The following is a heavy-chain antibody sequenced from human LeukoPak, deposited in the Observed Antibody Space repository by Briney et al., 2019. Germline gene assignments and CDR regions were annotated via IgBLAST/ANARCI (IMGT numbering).Heavy chain of an antibody. D-gene: IGHD3-22*01. CDR1: GFSFSSYW. J-gene: IGHJ4*02. CDR2: IYSGGNT. Sequence: GGSLRLSCEGSGFSFSSYWMTWVRQAPGKGLEWVSFIYSGGNTYYADSVKGRFTISRDNAKNSLYLQMNSLRAEDTAVYYCARDMGNYDSSAIDYWGQGTLVTVSS. V-gene: IGHV3-53*01. CDR3: ARDMGNYDSSAIDY.